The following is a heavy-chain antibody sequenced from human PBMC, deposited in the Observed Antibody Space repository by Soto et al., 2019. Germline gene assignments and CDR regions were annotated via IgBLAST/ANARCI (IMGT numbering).Heavy chain of an antibody. V-gene: IGHV4-34*01. CDR1: GGSFSGYY. D-gene: IGHD6-13*01. J-gene: IGHJ5*02. Sequence: SETLSLTCAVYGGSFSGYYWSWIRQPPGKGLEWIGEINHSGSTNYNPSLKSRVTISVDTSKSQFSLKLSSVTAADTAVYYCAREEWQQLSPWGQGTLVTVSS. CDR3: AREEWQQLSP. CDR2: INHSGST.